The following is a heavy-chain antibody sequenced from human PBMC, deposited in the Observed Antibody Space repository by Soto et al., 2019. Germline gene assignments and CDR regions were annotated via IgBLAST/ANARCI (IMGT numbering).Heavy chain of an antibody. V-gene: IGHV1-18*01. D-gene: IGHD3-22*01. CDR3: ARGPTDYYDNSANYFLDY. J-gene: IGHJ4*02. Sequence: QVQLVQSGAEVKKPGASVKVSCKSSGYTFITYGVSWVRQAPGQGLDLLGWISTYNGNTRYAERLQGRVTMTTDTTTNTAYMELRKLRSDDTAVYYCARGPTDYYDNSANYFLDYWGQGTLVTVSS. CDR1: GYTFITYG. CDR2: ISTYNGNT.